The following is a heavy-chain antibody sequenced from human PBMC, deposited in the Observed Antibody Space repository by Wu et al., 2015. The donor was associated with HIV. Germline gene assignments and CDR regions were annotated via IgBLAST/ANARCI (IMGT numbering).Heavy chain of an antibody. CDR1: NYTFNNYA. Sequence: QAKLVQSGGEVKKPGASVKVSCKASNYTFNNYAINWVRQAPGQGLEWMGWMNSNNGKTGYGQKFQGRVAMTRNTSTRTAYMELSGLKSEDTAVYYCATSYYGSGSYPTFYYYYAMDVWGQGTTVTVSS. D-gene: IGHD3-10*01. V-gene: IGHV1-8*02. CDR2: MNSNNGKT. CDR3: ATSYYGSGSYPTFYYYYAMDV. J-gene: IGHJ6*02.